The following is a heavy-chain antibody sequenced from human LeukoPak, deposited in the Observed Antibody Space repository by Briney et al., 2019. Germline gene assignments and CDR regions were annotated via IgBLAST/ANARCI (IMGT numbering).Heavy chain of an antibody. CDR3: AREGPHYGSGSYYNWFDP. CDR1: GGSISSYY. V-gene: IGHV4-59*01. J-gene: IGHJ5*02. D-gene: IGHD3-10*01. CDR2: IYYSGST. Sequence: PSETLSLTCTVSGGSISSYYWSWIRQPPGKGLEWIGYIYYSGSTNYNPSLKSRVTISVDTSKNQFSLKLSSVTAADTAVYYCAREGPHYGSGSYYNWFDPWGQGTLVTVSS.